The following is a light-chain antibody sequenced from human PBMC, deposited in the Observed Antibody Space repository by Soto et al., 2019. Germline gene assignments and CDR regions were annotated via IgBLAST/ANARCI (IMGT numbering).Light chain of an antibody. CDR3: STWDDSLRGLV. CDR2: SNH. V-gene: IGLV1-44*01. J-gene: IGLJ2*01. CDR1: SSNIGGNS. Sequence: QAVLTQPPSASGAPGQGISISCSGSSSNIGGNSVSWYRQVPGTAPKLLIFSNHQRPSGVPDRFSGSKSGTSASLAISGLHSEDEADYYCSTWDDSLRGLVFGGGTKVTVL.